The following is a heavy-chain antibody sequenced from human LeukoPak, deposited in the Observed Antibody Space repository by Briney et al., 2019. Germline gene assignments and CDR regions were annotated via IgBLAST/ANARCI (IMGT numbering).Heavy chain of an antibody. CDR3: AKDLYDSSGYYLYFDY. J-gene: IGHJ4*02. Sequence: GGSLRLSCAASGFTSSSYAMSWVRQAPGKGLEWVSAISGSGGSTYYADSVKGRFTISRDNSKNTLYLQMNSLRAEDTAVYYCAKDLYDSSGYYLYFDYWGQGTLVTVSS. CDR1: GFTSSSYA. D-gene: IGHD3-22*01. V-gene: IGHV3-23*01. CDR2: ISGSGGST.